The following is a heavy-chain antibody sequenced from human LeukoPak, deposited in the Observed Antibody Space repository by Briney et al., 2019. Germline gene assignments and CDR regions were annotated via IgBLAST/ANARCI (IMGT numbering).Heavy chain of an antibody. Sequence: KPSETLSLTCTVSGVSISSYYWSWIRQPPGKGLEWLGYINYSGSTNYNPSLQSRVTISVDTSNDQFSLKLSSVTAADTAVYYCGRRSSSTYWYFDLWGRGTLVTVSS. V-gene: IGHV4-59*01. CDR2: INYSGST. J-gene: IGHJ2*01. CDR3: GRRSSSTYWYFDL. D-gene: IGHD6-6*01. CDR1: GVSISSYY.